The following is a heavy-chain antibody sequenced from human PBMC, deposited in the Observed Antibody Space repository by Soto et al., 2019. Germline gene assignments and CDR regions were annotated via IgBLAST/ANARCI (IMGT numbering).Heavy chain of an antibody. D-gene: IGHD1-7*01. Sequence: ASVKVSCKASGYTFTGYYMHWVRQAPGQGLEWMGWINPNSGGTNYAQKFQGRVTMTRDTSISTAYMELSRLRSDDTAVYYCARYTWNYGSLLYWGQGTLVTVSS. CDR2: INPNSGGT. J-gene: IGHJ4*02. CDR1: GYTFTGYY. V-gene: IGHV1-2*02. CDR3: ARYTWNYGSLLY.